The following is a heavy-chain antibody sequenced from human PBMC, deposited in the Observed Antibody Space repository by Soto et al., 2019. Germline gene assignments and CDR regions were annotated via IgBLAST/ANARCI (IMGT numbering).Heavy chain of an antibody. D-gene: IGHD3-9*01. V-gene: IGHV4-30-4*01. Sequence: SETLSLTCTVSGGSISSGDYYWSWIRQPPGKGLEWIGYIYYSGSTYYNPSLKSRVTISVDTSKNQFSLKLSSVTAADTAVYYCARATGYSYYYYYYGMDVWGQGTTVTVSS. CDR3: ARATGYSYYYYYYGMDV. J-gene: IGHJ6*02. CDR1: GGSISSGDYY. CDR2: IYYSGST.